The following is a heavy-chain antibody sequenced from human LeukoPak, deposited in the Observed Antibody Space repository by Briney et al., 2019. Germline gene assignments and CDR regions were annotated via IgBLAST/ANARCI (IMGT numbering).Heavy chain of an antibody. V-gene: IGHV3-21*01. CDR3: ARDFRTQLDGYSPPYHFDY. Sequence: GGSLRLSCAASGFTFSTYAMSWVRQAPGKGPEWVSSISSTGSYIYYADSVKGRITISRDNAENSLYLQMNSLRAEDTAMYYCARDFRTQLDGYSPPYHFDYWGQGVLVTVSS. CDR1: GFTFSTYA. D-gene: IGHD5-24*01. CDR2: ISSTGSYI. J-gene: IGHJ4*02.